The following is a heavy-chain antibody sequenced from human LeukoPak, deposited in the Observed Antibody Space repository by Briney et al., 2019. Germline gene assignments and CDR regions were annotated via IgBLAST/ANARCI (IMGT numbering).Heavy chain of an antibody. Sequence: GGSLRLSCAASEFTFSSYAMSWVRQAPGKGLEWVSAISGSGDSTYYADSVKGRFTISRDNSKNTLYLQMNSLRAEDTAVYYCATIVVVPAANMAFDYWGQGTLVTVSS. J-gene: IGHJ4*02. D-gene: IGHD2-2*01. CDR2: ISGSGDST. V-gene: IGHV3-23*01. CDR3: ATIVVVPAANMAFDY. CDR1: EFTFSSYA.